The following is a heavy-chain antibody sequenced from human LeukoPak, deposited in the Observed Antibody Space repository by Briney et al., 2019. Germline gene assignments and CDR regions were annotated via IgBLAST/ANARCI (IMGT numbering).Heavy chain of an antibody. J-gene: IGHJ1*01. D-gene: IGHD6-19*01. CDR2: ISHSGST. CDR1: GASISSDNYY. Sequence: SETLSLTCSVSGASISSDNYYWNWIRQPPGKGLEWIGYISHSGSTYYNPSLKSRVTMSVDRSKNQFSLTLNSVTAADTAVYYCARVYSSGSRAFQHWGQGTLVTVSS. V-gene: IGHV4-30-2*01. CDR3: ARVYSSGSRAFQH.